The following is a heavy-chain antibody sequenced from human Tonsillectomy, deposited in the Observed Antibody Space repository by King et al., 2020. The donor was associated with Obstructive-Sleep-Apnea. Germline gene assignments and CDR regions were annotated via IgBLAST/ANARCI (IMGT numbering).Heavy chain of an antibody. CDR1: GGSISSGGYY. Sequence: VPLQESGPGLVKPSQTLSLTCTVSGGSISSGGYYWSWIRQHPGQGLEWIGYIYYSGSTYYNPSLKSRVTISVDTSKNQFSLKLSSVTAADTAVYYCARARITMIVVGPDAFDIWGQGTMVTVSS. D-gene: IGHD3-22*01. V-gene: IGHV4-31*03. CDR2: IYYSGST. J-gene: IGHJ3*02. CDR3: ARARITMIVVGPDAFDI.